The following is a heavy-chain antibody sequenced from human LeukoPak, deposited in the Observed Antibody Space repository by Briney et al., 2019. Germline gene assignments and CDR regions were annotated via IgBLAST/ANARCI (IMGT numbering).Heavy chain of an antibody. CDR2: INWNGGST. CDR3: ARDRGGYDSYYFDY. D-gene: IGHD5-12*01. J-gene: IGHJ4*02. V-gene: IGHV3-20*04. CDR1: GFSFDDYG. Sequence: PGGSLRLCCAASGFSFDDYGMSWVRQAPGKGLEWVSGINWNGGSTGYADSVKGRFTISRDNVKNSLYLQMNSLRAEDTAFYYYARDRGGYDSYYFDYWGQGTLVTVSS.